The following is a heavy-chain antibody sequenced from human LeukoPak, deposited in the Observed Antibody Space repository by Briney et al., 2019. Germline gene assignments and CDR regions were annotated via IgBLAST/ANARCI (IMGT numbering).Heavy chain of an antibody. D-gene: IGHD6-13*01. V-gene: IGHV1-2*02. J-gene: IGHJ5*02. Sequence: ASVKVSCKASGYTFTGHYMHWVRQAPGQGLEWMGWINPNSGGTHYAQKFQGRVALTRDTSISTAYMELSRLRSDDTAMYHCARDQVPITAALTNWFDPWGQGTLVTVSS. CDR2: INPNSGGT. CDR1: GYTFTGHY. CDR3: ARDQVPITAALTNWFDP.